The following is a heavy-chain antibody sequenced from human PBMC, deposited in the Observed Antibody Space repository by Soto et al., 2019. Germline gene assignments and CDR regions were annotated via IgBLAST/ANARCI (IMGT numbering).Heavy chain of an antibody. Sequence: QVQLVQSGAEVKKPGASVKVSCKASGYTFTSYAMHWVRQAPGQRLEWMGWINAGNGNTKYSQKFQGRVTITRDTSVSTAYMELSSLRSEDTAVYYCAREIGYCSSTSCPRGFDPWGQGTLVTVSS. CDR2: INAGNGNT. D-gene: IGHD2-2*01. V-gene: IGHV1-3*01. J-gene: IGHJ5*02. CDR1: GYTFTSYA. CDR3: AREIGYCSSTSCPRGFDP.